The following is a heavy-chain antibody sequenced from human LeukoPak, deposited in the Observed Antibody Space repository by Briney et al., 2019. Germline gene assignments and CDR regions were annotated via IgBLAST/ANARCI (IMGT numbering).Heavy chain of an antibody. J-gene: IGHJ4*02. V-gene: IGHV4-59*01. CDR1: GGSIRSYY. CDR2: IYYSGST. CDR3: ARGSNSNWYLLDY. Sequence: SETLSLTCTVSGGSIRSYYWTWIRQPPGKGLEWIGYIYYSGSTNHNPSLKSRVTISVDTSKNQFSLKLSSVTAADTAVYYCARGSNSNWYLLDYWGQGTLVTVSS. D-gene: IGHD6-13*01.